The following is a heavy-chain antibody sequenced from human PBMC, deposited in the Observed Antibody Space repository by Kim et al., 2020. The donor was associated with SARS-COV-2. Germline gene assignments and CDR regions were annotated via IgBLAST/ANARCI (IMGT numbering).Heavy chain of an antibody. Sequence: GGSLRLSCAASGFSFSNTDMNWVRQAPGKGLEWVSYTTGDSKYIYYADTVRGRFTISRDNAKNALYLQMNSLRAEDTAVYYCVREMGRVARTGAMDVGGQGTTVPVPS. V-gene: IGHV3-21*01. CDR1: GFSFSNTD. J-gene: IGHJ6*02. D-gene: IGHD2-15*01. CDR3: VREMGRVARTGAMDV. CDR2: TTGDSKYI.